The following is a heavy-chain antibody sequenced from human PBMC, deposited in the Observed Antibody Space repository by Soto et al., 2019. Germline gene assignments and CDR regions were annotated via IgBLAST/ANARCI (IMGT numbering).Heavy chain of an antibody. CDR2: ISYSGST. CDR3: ARHNPIGNNWNYFDY. CDR1: GVSINSYY. D-gene: IGHD1-1*01. J-gene: IGHJ4*02. Sequence: SETMSLTCTVSGVSINSYYWGWVRQPPGKGLEWIGYISYSGSTSNNPSLTGRVTISVDTSKNQFSLKVGSVTAADTAVYYCARHNPIGNNWNYFDYWGQGTLVTVSS. V-gene: IGHV4-59*01.